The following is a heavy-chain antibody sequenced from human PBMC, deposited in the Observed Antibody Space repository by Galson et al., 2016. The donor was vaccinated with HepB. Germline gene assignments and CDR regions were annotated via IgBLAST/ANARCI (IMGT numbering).Heavy chain of an antibody. CDR1: GFDFSVYH. J-gene: IGHJ6*02. Sequence: SLRLSCAASGFDFSVYHMSWVRQAPGKGLEWVASSSSSLTYRFYADPVKGRFTVSRDNAEKSLFLQMNSLRADDTAVYYCARVTMVRGPHYYFGMDVWGQGTTVIVSS. CDR3: ARVTMVRGPHYYFGMDV. CDR2: SSSSLTYR. D-gene: IGHD3-10*01. V-gene: IGHV3-21*04.